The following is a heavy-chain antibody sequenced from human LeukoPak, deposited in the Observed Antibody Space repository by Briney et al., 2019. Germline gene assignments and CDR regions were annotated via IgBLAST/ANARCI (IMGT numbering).Heavy chain of an antibody. J-gene: IGHJ4*02. D-gene: IGHD6-13*01. CDR3: ARESHSSSFKGVYFDY. CDR2: IYYSGST. Sequence: PSETLSLTCTVSGGSVSSGSYYWSWIRQPPGKGLEWIGYIYYSGSTNYNPSLKSRVTISVDTSKNQFSLKLSSVTAADTAVYYCARESHSSSFKGVYFDYWGQGTLVTVSS. V-gene: IGHV4-61*01. CDR1: GGSVSSGSYY.